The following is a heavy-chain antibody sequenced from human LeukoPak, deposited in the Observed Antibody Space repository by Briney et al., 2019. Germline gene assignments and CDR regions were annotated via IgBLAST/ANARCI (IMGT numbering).Heavy chain of an antibody. CDR3: ARVVKVRERYKNFDY. D-gene: IGHD1-1*01. J-gene: IGHJ4*02. CDR1: GGSISSGGYS. CDR2: IYYSGST. Sequence: SETLSLTCAVSGGSISSGGYSWSWIRQPPGKGLEWIGYIYYSGSTYYNPSLKSRVTISVDTSKNQFSLKLSSVTAADTAVYYCARVVKVRERYKNFDYWGQGTLVTVSS. V-gene: IGHV4-30-4*07.